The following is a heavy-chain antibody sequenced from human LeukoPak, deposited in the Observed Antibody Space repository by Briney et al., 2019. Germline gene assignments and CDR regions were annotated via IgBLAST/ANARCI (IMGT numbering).Heavy chain of an antibody. CDR2: INPNSGGT. CDR1: GYTFTSYY. Sequence: ASVKVSCKASGYTFTSYYMHWVRQAPGQGLEWMGWINPNSGGTNYAQKFQGRVTMTRDTSISTAYMELSRLRSDDTAVYYCARESPRGGGYDLFTAMVTGGPLFDYWGQGTLVTVSS. V-gene: IGHV1-2*02. J-gene: IGHJ4*02. D-gene: IGHD5-18*01. CDR3: ARESPRGGGYDLFTAMVTGGPLFDY.